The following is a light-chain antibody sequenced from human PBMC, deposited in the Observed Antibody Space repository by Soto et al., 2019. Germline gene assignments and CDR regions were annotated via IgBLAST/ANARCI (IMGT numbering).Light chain of an antibody. Sequence: DIPMTQSPSTLSASVGDRVTITCRASQSISPWVAWYQQRPGEAPKLVIQKTSTSHSGVPSWFNRTGSGTEYPLTISSLHPDDFATYYCQLYNSGTLFGQGTKLEIK. CDR3: QLYNSGTL. CDR2: KTS. CDR1: QSISPW. V-gene: IGKV1-5*03. J-gene: IGKJ2*01.